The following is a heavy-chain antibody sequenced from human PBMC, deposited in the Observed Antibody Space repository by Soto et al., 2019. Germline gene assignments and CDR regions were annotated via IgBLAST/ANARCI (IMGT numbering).Heavy chain of an antibody. CDR3: AKWRWELPYFDY. J-gene: IGHJ4*02. Sequence: LRLSCAASGFTFSSYAMSLVRQAPGKGLEWVSAISGSGGSTYYADSVKGRFTISRDNSKNTLYLQMNSLRAEDTAVYYCAKWRWELPYFDYWGQGTLVTVSS. CDR2: ISGSGGST. CDR1: GFTFSSYA. D-gene: IGHD1-26*01. V-gene: IGHV3-23*01.